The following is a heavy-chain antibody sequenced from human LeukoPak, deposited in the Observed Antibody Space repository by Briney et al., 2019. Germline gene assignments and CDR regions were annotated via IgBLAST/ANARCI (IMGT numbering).Heavy chain of an antibody. J-gene: IGHJ4*02. Sequence: ASVKVSCKASGYTFTDYSMHWVRPAPGRGLAWMGWINPNSGDTDYAQKFQGRVTMTRDTSISTAYLEVSRLTSDDTAVYFCARDAIAAAGAGAWGQGTLVSVSS. D-gene: IGHD6-13*01. CDR1: GYTFTDYS. CDR2: INPNSGDT. CDR3: ARDAIAAAGAGA. V-gene: IGHV1-2*02.